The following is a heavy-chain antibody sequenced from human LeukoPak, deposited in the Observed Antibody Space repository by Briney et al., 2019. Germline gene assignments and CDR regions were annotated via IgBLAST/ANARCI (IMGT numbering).Heavy chain of an antibody. CDR1: GFTFNNYA. J-gene: IGHJ4*02. V-gene: IGHV3-53*01. CDR2: IYSGGST. CDR3: ASHSGSYFDY. D-gene: IGHD1-26*01. Sequence: PGGSLRLSCIASGFTFNNYAMHWVRQAPGKGLEWVAVIYSGGSTYYADSVKGRFTISRDNSKNTLYLQMNSLRAEDTAVYYCASHSGSYFDYWGQGTLVTVSS.